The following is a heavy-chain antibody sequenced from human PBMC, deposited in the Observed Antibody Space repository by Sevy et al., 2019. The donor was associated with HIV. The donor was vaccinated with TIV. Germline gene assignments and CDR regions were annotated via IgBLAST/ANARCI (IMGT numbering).Heavy chain of an antibody. V-gene: IGHV3-23*01. CDR3: AKARSERKSYYDSSGYYD. Sequence: GGSLRLSCAASGFTFSSYAMSWVRQAPGKGLEWVSAISGSGGSTYYADSVKGRFTISRDNSKNTLYLQMNSLRAEDTAVYYGAKARSERKSYYDSSGYYDWGQGTLVTVSS. J-gene: IGHJ4*02. CDR1: GFTFSSYA. CDR2: ISGSGGST. D-gene: IGHD3-22*01.